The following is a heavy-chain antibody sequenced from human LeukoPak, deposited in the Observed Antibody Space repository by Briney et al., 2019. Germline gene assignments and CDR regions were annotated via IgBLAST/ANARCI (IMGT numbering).Heavy chain of an antibody. CDR3: ARVGYYDSSGSYYFDY. J-gene: IGHJ4*02. V-gene: IGHV4-59*01. D-gene: IGHD3-22*01. CDR2: IYYSGST. CDR1: GGSISSYY. Sequence: SETLSLTCTVSGGSISSYYWSWIRQPPGKGLEWLGYIYYSGSTNYNPSLKSRVTISVDTSKNQFSLKLSSVTAADTAVYYCARVGYYDSSGSYYFDYWGQGTLVTVSS.